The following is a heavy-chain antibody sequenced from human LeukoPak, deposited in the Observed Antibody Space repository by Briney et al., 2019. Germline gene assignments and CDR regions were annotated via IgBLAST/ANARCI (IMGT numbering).Heavy chain of an antibody. D-gene: IGHD2-2*01. CDR2: ISAYNGNT. CDR3: ARDLGGYCSSTSCYPGGY. V-gene: IGHV1-18*01. CDR1: GHIFTSYA. J-gene: IGHJ4*02. Sequence: GASVKVSCKASGHIFTSYALNWVRQAPGQGLEWMGWISAYNGNTNYAQKLQGRVTMTTDTSTSTAYMELRSLRSDDTAVYYCARDLGGYCSSTSCYPGGYWGQGTLVTVSS.